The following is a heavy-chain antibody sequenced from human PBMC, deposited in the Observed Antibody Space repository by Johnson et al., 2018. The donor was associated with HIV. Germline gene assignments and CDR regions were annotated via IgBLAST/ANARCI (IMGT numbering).Heavy chain of an antibody. CDR2: ISYDGSNK. J-gene: IGHJ3*02. CDR3: AKVIARSNYYGSGSYRDPGAVDI. D-gene: IGHD3-10*01. Sequence: QVQLVESVGGVVQPGRSLRLSCAASGFIFSSYAIHWVRQAPGKGLQWVAVISYDGSNKYYADSVKGRFTISRDNSKNTLYLQMNSLRAEDTAVYYCAKVIARSNYYGSGSYRDPGAVDIWGQGTMVTVSS. V-gene: IGHV3-30*04. CDR1: GFIFSSYA.